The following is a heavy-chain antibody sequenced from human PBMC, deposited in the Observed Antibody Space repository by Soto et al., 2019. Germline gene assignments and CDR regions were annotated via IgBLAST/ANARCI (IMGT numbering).Heavy chain of an antibody. Sequence: PGGSLRLSCAASGFTFSSYWMSWVRQAPGKGLEWVANIKQDGSEKYYVDSVKGRFTISRDNAKNSLYLQMNSLRAEGTAVYYCARAPAFGERTNKSWGQGTLVTVSS. CDR3: ARAPAFGERTNKS. CDR2: IKQDGSEK. V-gene: IGHV3-7*04. D-gene: IGHD3-10*01. CDR1: GFTFSSYW. J-gene: IGHJ5*02.